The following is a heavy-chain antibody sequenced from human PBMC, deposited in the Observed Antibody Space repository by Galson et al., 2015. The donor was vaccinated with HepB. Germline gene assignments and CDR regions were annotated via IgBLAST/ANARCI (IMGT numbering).Heavy chain of an antibody. CDR3: ARAPFYTIFGVVTLDAFDI. V-gene: IGHV3-7*03. CDR1: GFTFSSYW. Sequence: SLRLSCAASGFTFSSYWMSWVRQAPGKGLEWVANIKQDGSEKYYVDSVKGRFTISRDNAKNSLYLQMNSLRAEDTAVYYCARAPFYTIFGVVTLDAFDIWGQGTMVTVSS. J-gene: IGHJ3*02. CDR2: IKQDGSEK. D-gene: IGHD3-3*01.